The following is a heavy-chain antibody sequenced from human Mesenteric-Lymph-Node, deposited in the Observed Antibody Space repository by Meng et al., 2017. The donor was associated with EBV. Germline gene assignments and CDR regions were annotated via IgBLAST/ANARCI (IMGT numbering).Heavy chain of an antibody. V-gene: IGHV4-34*01. CDR3: ARGYGSGHL. CDR2: INHSGST. J-gene: IGHJ4*02. Sequence: VQLQQWGAGLLKPSETLSLPCAVYGGSFSGYYWSWIRQPPGKGLEWIGEINHSGSTNYNPSLKSRVTISVDTSKNQFSLKLSSVTAADTAVYYCARGYGSGHLWGQGTLVTGSS. CDR1: GGSFSGYY. D-gene: IGHD3-10*01.